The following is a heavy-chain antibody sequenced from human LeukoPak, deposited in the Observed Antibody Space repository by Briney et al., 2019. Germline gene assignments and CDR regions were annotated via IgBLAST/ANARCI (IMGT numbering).Heavy chain of an antibody. CDR2: IWFYGSNK. CDR3: VRGPDSGYDSAGVYMYSGLDA. V-gene: IGHV3-33*01. J-gene: IGHJ6*02. D-gene: IGHD5-12*01. Sequence: PGRSLRLSCAASGFRFNNYGMHWVRQSPGKGLEWVAAIWFYGSNKYYSESVKGRFTISGDNSKNTLILQMNSLRAEDTSLYYGVRGPDSGYDSAGVYMYSGLDAWGQGTT. CDR1: GFRFNNYG.